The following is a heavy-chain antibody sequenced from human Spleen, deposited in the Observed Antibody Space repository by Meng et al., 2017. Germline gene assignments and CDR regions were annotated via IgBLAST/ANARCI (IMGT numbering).Heavy chain of an antibody. CDR2: IIPIFGTA. CDR1: GGTFSSYA. CDR3: ASASLGSGYSYLGYYYGMDV. Sequence: SVKVSCKASGGTFSSYAISWVRQAPGQGLEWMGGIIPIFGTANYAQKFQGRVTITADKSTSTAYMELSSLRSEDTAVYYCASASLGSGYSYLGYYYGMDVWGQGTTVTVAS. V-gene: IGHV1-69*06. D-gene: IGHD5-18*01. J-gene: IGHJ6*02.